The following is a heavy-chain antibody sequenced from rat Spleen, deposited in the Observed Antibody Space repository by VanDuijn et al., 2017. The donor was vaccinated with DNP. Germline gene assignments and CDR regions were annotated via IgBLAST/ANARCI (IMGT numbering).Heavy chain of an antibody. J-gene: IGHJ2*01. D-gene: IGHD1-1*01. CDR1: GFTFSTYY. Sequence: EVQLVESGGGLVQPGRSLTLSCAASGFTFSTYYMAWVRQAPTKGLEWVAYIHIVGGGTYYRDFVKGRFTIPRDSAKLTLYLQMDSLRSEDTATYYCTRDSGDWYFDFWGQGVMVTVSS. V-gene: IGHV5-27*01. CDR2: IHIVGGGT. CDR3: TRDSGDWYFDF.